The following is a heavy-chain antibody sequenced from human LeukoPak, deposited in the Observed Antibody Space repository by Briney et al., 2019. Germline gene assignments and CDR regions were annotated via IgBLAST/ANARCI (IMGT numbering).Heavy chain of an antibody. Sequence: ASVKVSCKASGYTFTGYYMHWVRQAPGQGLEWMGWINPNSGGTNYAQKFQGRVTMTRDTSISTAYMELSRLRSDDTALYYCARVVRRIANWFDPWGQGTLVTVSS. CDR1: GYTFTGYY. V-gene: IGHV1-2*02. CDR2: INPNSGGT. CDR3: ARVVRRIANWFDP. D-gene: IGHD2-15*01. J-gene: IGHJ5*02.